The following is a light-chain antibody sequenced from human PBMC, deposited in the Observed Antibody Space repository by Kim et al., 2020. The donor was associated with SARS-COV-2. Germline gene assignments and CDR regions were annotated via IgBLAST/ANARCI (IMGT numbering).Light chain of an antibody. V-gene: IGKV1-5*03. CDR2: EAS. Sequence: ASVGDRVTIPCRDSQSISNWLAWYQQKPGKTPNLLVYEASTLESGVPTRFSGSGSGTEFTLTISSLQPDDFATYYCQQYNTYPLTFGGGTKVDIK. CDR3: QQYNTYPLT. CDR1: QSISNW. J-gene: IGKJ4*01.